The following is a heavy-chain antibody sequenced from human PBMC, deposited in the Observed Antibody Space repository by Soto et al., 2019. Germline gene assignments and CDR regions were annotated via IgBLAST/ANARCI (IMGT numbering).Heavy chain of an antibody. V-gene: IGHV4-30-2*01. J-gene: IGHJ4*02. CDR1: GDSISSGGYS. CDR2: IYQSGST. D-gene: IGHD4-17*01. CDR3: ARGGKTVIDS. Sequence: QLQLQESDSGLVKPSQTLSLTCAVSGDSISSGGYSWNWIRQPPGKGLEWIGYIYQSGSTFYNPSLKSRVTISVDRSNNQFSLRLRSVTAADTAVYYCARGGKTVIDSWGQGALVTVSS.